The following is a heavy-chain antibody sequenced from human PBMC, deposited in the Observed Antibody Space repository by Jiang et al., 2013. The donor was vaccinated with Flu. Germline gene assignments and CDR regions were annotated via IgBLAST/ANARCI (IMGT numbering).Heavy chain of an antibody. CDR2: IYYSGST. J-gene: IGHJ6*02. Sequence: TLSLTCSVSGGSVSNGDYYWSWIRQPPGQRLEWIGNIYYSGSTNYNLSLKSRVTMSVDTSKNQFSLYLSSVTAADSAVYYCARVPNYGAKNYYYGLDVWGQGTTVTVSS. CDR3: ARVPNYGAKNYYYGLDV. V-gene: IGHV4-61*08. CDR1: GGSVSNGDYY. D-gene: IGHD4/OR15-4a*01.